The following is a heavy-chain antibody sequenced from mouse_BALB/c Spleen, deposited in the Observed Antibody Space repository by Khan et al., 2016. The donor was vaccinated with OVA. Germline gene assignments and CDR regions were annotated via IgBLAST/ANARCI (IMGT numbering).Heavy chain of an antibody. V-gene: IGHV5-12-2*01. CDR2: IIKGVVVT. Sequence: EVELVASGGDLVQPGGSLNLPWAAPEFTFSGFTLSWFRQTQEKGLEWFAFIIKGVVVTYYPDTVRGHLPISRTNAKNTLYLQRNSLKSEDTAMYYCARPSTTEYDYVMDYWGQGTSVTVSS. D-gene: IGHD1-1*01. CDR1: EFTFSGFT. J-gene: IGHJ4*01. CDR3: ARPSTTEYDYVMDY.